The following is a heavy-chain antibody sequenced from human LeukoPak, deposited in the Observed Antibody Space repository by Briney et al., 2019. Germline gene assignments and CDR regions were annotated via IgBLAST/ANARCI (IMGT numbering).Heavy chain of an antibody. CDR2: INHSGST. Sequence: PSETLSLTCAVYGGSFSGYYWSWIRQPPGKGLEWIGEINHSGSTNYNPSLKSRVTISVDTSKNQFSLKLSSVTAADTAVYSCARQGGKVRGVTYYYNYYYMDVWGKGTTVTVSS. CDR1: GGSFSGYY. V-gene: IGHV4-34*01. CDR3: ARQGGKVRGVTYYYNYYYMDV. J-gene: IGHJ6*03. D-gene: IGHD3-10*01.